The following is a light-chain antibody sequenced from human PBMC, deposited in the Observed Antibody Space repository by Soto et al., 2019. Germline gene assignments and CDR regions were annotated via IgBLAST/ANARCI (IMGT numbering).Light chain of an antibody. Sequence: EIVLTQSQATLSFSPGDSATLSCGASQIITSNFVAWYQKKPGLAPRLLMFDVSRRATGIPGRFSGSGSGTDFTLTIWRLEPEDSSVYYCQHFGDAPTFGGGTRVEIK. CDR1: QIITSNF. J-gene: IGKJ4*01. CDR2: DVS. CDR3: QHFGDAPT. V-gene: IGKV3D-20*01.